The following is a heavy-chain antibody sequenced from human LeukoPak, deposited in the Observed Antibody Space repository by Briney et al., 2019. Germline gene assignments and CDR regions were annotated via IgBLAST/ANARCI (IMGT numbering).Heavy chain of an antibody. CDR3: ARGRGPRITMVRGVPQFDY. J-gene: IGHJ4*02. D-gene: IGHD3-10*01. CDR1: GGSFSGYY. Sequence: SETLSLTCAVYGGSFSGYYWSWIRQPPGKGLEWIGEINHSGSANYNPSLKSRVTISVDTSKNQFPLKLSSVTAADTAVYYCARGRGPRITMVRGVPQFDYWGQGTLVTVSS. V-gene: IGHV4-34*01. CDR2: INHSGSA.